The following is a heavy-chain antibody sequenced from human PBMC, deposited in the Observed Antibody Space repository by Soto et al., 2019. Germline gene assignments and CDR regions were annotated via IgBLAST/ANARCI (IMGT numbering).Heavy chain of an antibody. V-gene: IGHV4-34*01. CDR1: GGSFSGYY. D-gene: IGHD5-12*01. CDR3: ASANIVATIAYFDY. J-gene: IGHJ4*02. CDR2: INHSGST. Sequence: SETLSLTCAVYGGSFSGYYWSWIRQPPGKGLEWIGEINHSGSTNYNPSLKSRVTISVDTSKNQFSLKLSSVTAADPAVYYCASANIVATIAYFDYWGQGTLVTVSS.